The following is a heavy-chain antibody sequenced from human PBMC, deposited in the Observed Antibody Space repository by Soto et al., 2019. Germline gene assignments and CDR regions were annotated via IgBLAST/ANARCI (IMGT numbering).Heavy chain of an antibody. CDR2: INHSGST. D-gene: IGHD3-9*01. CDR1: GGSFSGYY. CDR3: ARAALRYFDWLGGWFDP. J-gene: IGHJ5*02. V-gene: IGHV4-34*01. Sequence: PSETLSLTCAVYGGSFSGYYWSWIRQPPGKGLEWIGEINHSGSTNYNPSLKSRVTISVDTSKNQFSLKLSSVTAADTAVYYCARAALRYFDWLGGWFDPWGQGTLVTVS.